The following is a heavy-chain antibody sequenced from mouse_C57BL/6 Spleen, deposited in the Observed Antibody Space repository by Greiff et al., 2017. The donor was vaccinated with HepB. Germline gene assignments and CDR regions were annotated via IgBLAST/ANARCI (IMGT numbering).Heavy chain of an antibody. J-gene: IGHJ1*03. CDR1: GFTFSDYY. CDR3: ARDRGVTTWYFDV. D-gene: IGHD2-2*01. CDR2: INYDGSST. V-gene: IGHV5-16*01. Sequence: EVQVVESEGGLVQPGSSMKLSCTASGFTFSDYYMAWVRQVPEKGLEWVANINYDGSSTYYLDSLKSRFIISRDNAKNILYLQMSSLKSEDTATYYCARDRGVTTWYFDVWGTGTTVTVSS.